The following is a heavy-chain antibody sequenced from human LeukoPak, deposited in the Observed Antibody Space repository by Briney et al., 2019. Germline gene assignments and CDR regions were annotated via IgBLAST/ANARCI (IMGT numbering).Heavy chain of an antibody. V-gene: IGHV3-23*01. D-gene: IGHD5-12*01. CDR1: GFTFSGYA. J-gene: IGHJ5*02. CDR2: ISGSGGST. Sequence: GGSLRLSCAASGFTFSGYAMSWVRQAPGKGLEWVSAISGSGGSTYYADSVKGRFTISRDNSKNTLYLQMNSLRAEDTAVYYCAKDLIVATRGLSNWFDPWGQGTLVTVSS. CDR3: AKDLIVATRGLSNWFDP.